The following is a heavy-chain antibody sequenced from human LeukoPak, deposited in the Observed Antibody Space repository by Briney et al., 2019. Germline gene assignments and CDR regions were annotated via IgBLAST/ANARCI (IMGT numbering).Heavy chain of an antibody. CDR1: GYTFTSYY. CDR2: INPSGGST. J-gene: IGHJ4*02. D-gene: IGHD3-22*01. V-gene: IGHV1-46*03. CDR3: AREDYDSSGYPNLGYYFDY. Sequence: GASVKVSCKASGYTFTSYYMHWVRQAPGQGLEWMGIINPSGGSTSYAQKFQGRVTMTRGTSTSTVYMELSSLRSEDTAVYYCAREDYDSSGYPNLGYYFDYWGQGTLVTVSS.